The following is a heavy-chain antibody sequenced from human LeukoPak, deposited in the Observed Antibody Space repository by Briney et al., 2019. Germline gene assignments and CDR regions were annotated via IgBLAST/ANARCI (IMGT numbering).Heavy chain of an antibody. D-gene: IGHD3-10*01. Sequence: GGSLRLSCVASRFTFTNAWMSWVRQAPGKGLEWVGRIKSKTDGGTTDYAAPVKGRFTISRDDSKNTLYLQMNSLKTEDTAVYYCTTDKVKITMVRGSSDNWGQGTLVTVSS. CDR2: IKSKTDGGTT. V-gene: IGHV3-15*01. CDR1: RFTFTNAW. CDR3: TTDKVKITMVRGSSDN. J-gene: IGHJ4*02.